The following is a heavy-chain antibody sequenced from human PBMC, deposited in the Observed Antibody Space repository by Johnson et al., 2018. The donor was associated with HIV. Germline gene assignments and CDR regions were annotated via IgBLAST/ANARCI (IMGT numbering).Heavy chain of an antibody. CDR1: GFSFSNYG. J-gene: IGHJ3*02. V-gene: IGHV3-9*01. CDR3: ARDSVGARGAFDI. Sequence: QLVESGGGVVQPGRSQRLSCAASGFSFSNYGMHWVRQAPGKGLEWVSGISWNSGSIGYADSVKGRFTISRDNAKNSLYLQMNSLRAEDTALYYCARDSVGARGAFDIWGQGTMVTVSS. D-gene: IGHD1-26*01. CDR2: ISWNSGSI.